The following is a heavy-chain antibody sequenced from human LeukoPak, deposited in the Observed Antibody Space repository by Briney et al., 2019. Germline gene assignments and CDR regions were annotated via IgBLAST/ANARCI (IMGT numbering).Heavy chain of an antibody. Sequence: GGSLRLSCAASGFTFSTYTMNWVRQAPGKGLEWVSSISSSDNSMFYAESVKGRFTISRDNAKNSLYLQMNSLRAEDTAVYYCARDPATWYQLPREYYFDYWGQGTLVTVSS. J-gene: IGHJ4*02. V-gene: IGHV3-21*01. CDR1: GFTFSTYT. D-gene: IGHD2-2*01. CDR2: ISSSDNSM. CDR3: ARDPATWYQLPREYYFDY.